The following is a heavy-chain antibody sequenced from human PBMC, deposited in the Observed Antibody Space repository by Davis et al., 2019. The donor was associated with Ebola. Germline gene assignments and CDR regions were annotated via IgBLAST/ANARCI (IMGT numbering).Heavy chain of an antibody. CDR1: GGSFSGYY. CDR2: INHSGST. Sequence: MPSQTLSLTCAVYGGSFSGYYWSWIRQPPGKGLEWIGEINHSGSTNYNPSLKSRVTISVDTSKNQFSLKLSSMTAADTAVYYCARARSWGAWFDPWGQGTLVTVSS. V-gene: IGHV4-34*01. CDR3: ARARSWGAWFDP. J-gene: IGHJ5*02. D-gene: IGHD6-13*01.